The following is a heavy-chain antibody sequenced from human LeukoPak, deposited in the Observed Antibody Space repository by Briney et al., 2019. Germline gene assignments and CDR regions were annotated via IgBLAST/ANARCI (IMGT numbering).Heavy chain of an antibody. J-gene: IGHJ2*01. CDR2: IYTSGST. Sequence: SETLSLTCTVSGGSISSYYWSWIRQPAGKGLEWIGRIYTSGSTNYNPSLKSRVTMSVDTSKNQFSLKLSSVTAADTAVYYCARETEDYGDFYGLKYFDLWGRGTLVTVSS. CDR3: ARETEDYGDFYGLKYFDL. V-gene: IGHV4-4*07. CDR1: GGSISSYY. D-gene: IGHD4-17*01.